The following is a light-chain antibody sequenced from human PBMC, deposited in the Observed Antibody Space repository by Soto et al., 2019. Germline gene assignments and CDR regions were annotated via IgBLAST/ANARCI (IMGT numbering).Light chain of an antibody. CDR1: QGINKF. CDR3: QQYESFPLT. CDR2: TAS. V-gene: IGKV1-16*01. J-gene: IGKJ4*01. Sequence: DIQMTQSPSSLSASVGDSVTITCRASQGINKFLAWFQQKPGTAPKSLISTASRLQSGVPSRFSGSGSGTYFTLTITNLQPEDFATYYCQQYESFPLTFGGGTRVEIK.